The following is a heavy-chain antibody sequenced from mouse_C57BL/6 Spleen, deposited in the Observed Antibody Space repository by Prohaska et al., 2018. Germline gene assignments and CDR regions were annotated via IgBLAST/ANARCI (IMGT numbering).Heavy chain of an antibody. CDR3: ARRSYDRYAMDH. V-gene: IGHV1-18*01. Sequence: HGKSLEWIGDINPNNGGTIYNQKFKGKATLTVDKSSSTAYMERRRLTSEDTAVYYCARRSYDRYAMDHWGQGTSVTVSS. CDR2: INPNNGGT. D-gene: IGHD2-3*01. J-gene: IGHJ4*01.